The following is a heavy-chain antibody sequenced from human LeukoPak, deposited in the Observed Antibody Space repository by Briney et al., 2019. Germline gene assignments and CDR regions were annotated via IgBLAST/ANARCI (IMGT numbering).Heavy chain of an antibody. CDR1: RFTFSYYP. Sequence: PGGSLRLSCAASRFTFSYYPMHWVRQAPGKGLEWVAHIKEDGGEKHYVDPVKGRFTISRDNAKNSLYLQMNSLRAEDTAMYYCVRDRGYCSGGTCYALWDYWGQGTLVTVSS. CDR2: IKEDGGEK. V-gene: IGHV3-7*01. CDR3: VRDRGYCSGGTCYALWDY. D-gene: IGHD2-15*01. J-gene: IGHJ4*02.